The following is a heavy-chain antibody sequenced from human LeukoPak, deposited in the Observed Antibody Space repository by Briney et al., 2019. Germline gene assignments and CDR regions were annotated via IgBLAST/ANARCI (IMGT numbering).Heavy chain of an antibody. Sequence: ASVKVSCKASGYTFTGYDMHWVRQAPGQGLEWMGWINPNSGGTNYAQKFQGRVTMTRDTSISTAYMELSRLRSDDTAVYYCARSHGGITIRNWFDPWGQGTLVTVSS. D-gene: IGHD3-3*01. CDR3: ARSHGGITIRNWFDP. CDR1: GYTFTGYD. V-gene: IGHV1-2*02. CDR2: INPNSGGT. J-gene: IGHJ5*02.